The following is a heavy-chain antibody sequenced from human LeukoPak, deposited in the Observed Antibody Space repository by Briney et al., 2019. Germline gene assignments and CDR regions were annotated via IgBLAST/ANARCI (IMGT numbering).Heavy chain of an antibody. D-gene: IGHD3-3*01. V-gene: IGHV1-18*01. CDR1: GYTFTDFG. Sequence: ASVTVSCKASGYTFTDFGVGWVRQAPGQGLEWMGWISAYNGDTNYAHNLQGRVTMTTDTSTRTAYMALRSLTSDDTAVYFCARFWSGFLPDYWGQGTLVTVSS. CDR2: ISAYNGDT. CDR3: ARFWSGFLPDY. J-gene: IGHJ4*02.